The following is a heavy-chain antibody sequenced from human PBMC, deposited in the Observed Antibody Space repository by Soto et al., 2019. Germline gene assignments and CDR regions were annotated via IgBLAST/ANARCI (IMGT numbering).Heavy chain of an antibody. D-gene: IGHD1-26*01. CDR1: GGSISSYY. Sequence: PSETLSLTCTVSGGSISSYYWSWIRQPPGKGLEWIGYIYYSGSTNYNPSLKSRVTISVDTSKNQFSLKLSSVTAADTAVYYCARDRDGSYPADFDIWGQGTMVTVSS. CDR3: ARDRDGSYPADFDI. CDR2: IYYSGST. J-gene: IGHJ3*02. V-gene: IGHV4-59*01.